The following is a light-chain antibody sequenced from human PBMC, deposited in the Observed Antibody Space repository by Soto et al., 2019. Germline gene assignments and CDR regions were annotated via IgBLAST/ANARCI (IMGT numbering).Light chain of an antibody. CDR2: GNS. V-gene: IGLV1-40*01. CDR1: SSNIRAGYD. Sequence: QSALTQPPSVSGAPGQRVTISCTGSSSNIRAGYDVHWYQQLPGTAPKLLIYGNSNRPSGVPDRFSGSKSGTSASLAITGLQAEDEAYYYCQSYDSSLSGSYVFGTGTKVTVL. J-gene: IGLJ1*01. CDR3: QSYDSSLSGSYV.